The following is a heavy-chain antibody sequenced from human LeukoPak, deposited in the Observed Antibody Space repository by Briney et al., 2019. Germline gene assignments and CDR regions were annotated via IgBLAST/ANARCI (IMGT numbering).Heavy chain of an antibody. J-gene: IGHJ4*02. CDR1: GYTFTSYY. CDR3: ARDLGGAISPAEYYFDY. Sequence: ASVKVSCKASGYTFTSYYMHWVRQAPGQGLEWTGIINPSGGSTSYAQKFQGRVTMTRDTSTGTVYMELSSLRSEDTAVYYCARDLGGAISPAEYYFDYWGQGTLVTVSS. CDR2: INPSGGST. V-gene: IGHV1-46*01. D-gene: IGHD3-16*01.